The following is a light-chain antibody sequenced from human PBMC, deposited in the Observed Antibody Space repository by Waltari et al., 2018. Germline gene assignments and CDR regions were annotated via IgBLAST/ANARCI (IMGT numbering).Light chain of an antibody. CDR1: RLRRFY. CDR3: HSRDTTSTRL. V-gene: IGLV3-19*01. Sequence: SSELTQDPAVSVALGQTVRLTCQGARLRRFYASWYQQRPGQAPILVLYGQNNRPSGIPDRFAGYTSGNTASLTITRAQAEDEGDYFCHSRDTTSTRLFGGGTRVTV. CDR2: GQN. J-gene: IGLJ2*01.